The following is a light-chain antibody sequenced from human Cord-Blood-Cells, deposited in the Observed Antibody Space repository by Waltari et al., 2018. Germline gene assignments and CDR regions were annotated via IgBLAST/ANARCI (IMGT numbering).Light chain of an antibody. CDR2: DVS. CDR1: SSDVGGYNY. Sequence: QSALTQPASVSGSPGQSITISCTGTSSDVGGYNYVSWYQQHPGKAPKLMIYDVSNRPSGVSNRFPGSKSGNTASLTISGLQAEYEADYYCSSYTSSSTVVFGGGTKLTVL. V-gene: IGLV2-14*01. J-gene: IGLJ2*01. CDR3: SSYTSSSTVV.